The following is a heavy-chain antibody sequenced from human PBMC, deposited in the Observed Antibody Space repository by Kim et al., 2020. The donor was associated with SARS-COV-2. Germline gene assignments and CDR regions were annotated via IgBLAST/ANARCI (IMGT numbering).Heavy chain of an antibody. Sequence: SETLSLTCTVSGGSISSSSYYWGWIRQPPGKGLEWIGSIYYSGSPYYNPSLKSRVTISVDTSKNQFSLKLSSVTAADTAVYYCARRLGGWRNYGMDVWGQGTTVTVSS. CDR1: GGSISSSSYY. D-gene: IGHD6-19*01. CDR2: IYYSGSP. J-gene: IGHJ6*02. CDR3: ARRLGGWRNYGMDV. V-gene: IGHV4-39*01.